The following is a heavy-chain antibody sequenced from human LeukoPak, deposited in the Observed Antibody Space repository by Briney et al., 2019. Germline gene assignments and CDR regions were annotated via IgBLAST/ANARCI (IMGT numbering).Heavy chain of an antibody. J-gene: IGHJ6*03. Sequence: ETLSLTCAVYGGSFSGYYWSWIRQPPGKGLEWIGEINHSGSTNYNPSLKSRVTISVDTSKNQFSLKLSSVTAADTAVYYCARSVLRFSYYYMDVWGKGTTVTVSS. CDR2: INHSGST. CDR1: GGSFSGYY. D-gene: IGHD3-3*01. CDR3: ARSVLRFSYYYMDV. V-gene: IGHV4-34*01.